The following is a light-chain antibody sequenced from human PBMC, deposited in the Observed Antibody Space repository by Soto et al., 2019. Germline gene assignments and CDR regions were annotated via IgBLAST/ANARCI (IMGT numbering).Light chain of an antibody. CDR3: SSYTSSSTVV. V-gene: IGLV2-14*01. Sequence: QSALTQPASVSGSPGQSITISCTGTSSDDGCYNYVSWYQQHPGKAPKLMIYEVSNRPSGVSNRFSGSKSGNTASLTISGLQAEDEADYYCSSYTSSSTVVFGGGTKLTVL. CDR1: SSDDGCYNY. CDR2: EVS. J-gene: IGLJ2*01.